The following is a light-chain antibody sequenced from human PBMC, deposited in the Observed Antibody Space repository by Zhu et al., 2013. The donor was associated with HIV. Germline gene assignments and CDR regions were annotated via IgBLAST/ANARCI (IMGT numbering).Light chain of an antibody. J-gene: IGKJ1*01. CDR1: QSVLYTANNRNY. CDR2: WAS. Sequence: DIVMTQSPDSLAVSLGERASINCKSSQSVLYTANNRNYLAWYQQKPGQPPKLLIYWASTRESGVPDRFSGSGPGTDFTLTISSLQAEDVAVYYCQQYHTTPPVTFGQGTKVEIK. V-gene: IGKV4-1*01. CDR3: QQYHTTPPVT.